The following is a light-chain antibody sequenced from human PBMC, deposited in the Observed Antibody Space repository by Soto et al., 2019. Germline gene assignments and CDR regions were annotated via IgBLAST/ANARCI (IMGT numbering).Light chain of an antibody. Sequence: QSALTQPASVSGSPGQSITISCTGTSGDVGSYNLVSWYQQHPGKAPKLMIYEGSKRPSGVSNRFSGSKSGNTASLTISGLQAEDEADYYCCSYAGSLVVFGGGTKLTVL. CDR3: CSYAGSLVV. V-gene: IGLV2-23*01. CDR2: EGS. J-gene: IGLJ2*01. CDR1: SGDVGSYNL.